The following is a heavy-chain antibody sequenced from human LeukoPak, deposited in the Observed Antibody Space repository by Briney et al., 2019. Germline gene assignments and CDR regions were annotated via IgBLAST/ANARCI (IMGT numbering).Heavy chain of an antibody. Sequence: ASVKVSCKASGYTFTSYGISWVRQAPGQGLEWMGWISAYNGNTNYAQKLQGRVTMTTDTSTSTTYMELRSLRSDDTAVYYRAREYCTGGVCFHYMDVWGKGTTVTVSS. J-gene: IGHJ6*03. V-gene: IGHV1-18*01. D-gene: IGHD2-8*02. CDR3: AREYCTGGVCFHYMDV. CDR1: GYTFTSYG. CDR2: ISAYNGNT.